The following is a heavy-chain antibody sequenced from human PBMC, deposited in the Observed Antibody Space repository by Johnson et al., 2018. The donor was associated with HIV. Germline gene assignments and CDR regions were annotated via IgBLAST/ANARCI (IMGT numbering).Heavy chain of an antibody. CDR3: VRDVGPLDI. V-gene: IGHV3-20*03. Sequence: SVFTFDDYGMSWVRQPPGKGLEWVSGINWNGGSTDYADFVKGRFTISRDNAKNSLYLQMNSLRAEDTALYYCVRDVGPLDIWGQGTLVTVS. J-gene: IGHJ3*02. CDR2: INWNGGST. CDR1: VFTFDDYG.